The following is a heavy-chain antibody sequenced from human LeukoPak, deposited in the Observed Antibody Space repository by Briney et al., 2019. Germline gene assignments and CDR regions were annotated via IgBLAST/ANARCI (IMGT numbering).Heavy chain of an antibody. D-gene: IGHD6-6*01. CDR3: ARDGDSSSSGAFDI. CDR2: INPNSGGT. V-gene: IGHV1-2*02. J-gene: IGHJ3*02. Sequence: GASVKVSCKASGYTFTGYYMHWVRQAPGQGLEWMGWINPNSGGTNYAQKFQGRVTMTRDTSISTAYMELSRLRSDDTAVYYCARDGDSSSSGAFDIWGQGTMATVSS. CDR1: GYTFTGYY.